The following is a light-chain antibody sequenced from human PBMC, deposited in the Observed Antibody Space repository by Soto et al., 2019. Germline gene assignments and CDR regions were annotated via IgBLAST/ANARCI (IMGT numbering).Light chain of an antibody. CDR3: QQYPGFSRT. V-gene: IGKV1-5*03. Sequence: IQMTKSPSSLSASVGERCTISCGASQTINNYLAWYQQKPGKATKLLIYKASSLDSGVPSRFSGSGSGTEFTLTISSLQPDDLATYYCQQYPGFSRTFGQGTKVDIK. CDR1: QTINNY. J-gene: IGKJ1*01. CDR2: KAS.